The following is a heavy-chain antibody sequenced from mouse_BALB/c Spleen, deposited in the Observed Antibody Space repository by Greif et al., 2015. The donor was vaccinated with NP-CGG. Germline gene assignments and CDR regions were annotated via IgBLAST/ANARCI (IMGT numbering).Heavy chain of an antibody. J-gene: IGHJ4*01. CDR3: ARRTGTEAMDY. Sequence: QVQLKQSGPELVKPGASVKISCKASGYTFTDCYINWVKRKPGQGLEWIGWIYPGSGNTKYNEKFKGKATLTVDTSSSTAYMQFSSLTSEDTAVYFCARRTGTEAMDYWGQGTSVTVSS. CDR1: GYTFTDCY. CDR2: IYPGSGNT. D-gene: IGHD4-1*01. V-gene: IGHV1-84*02.